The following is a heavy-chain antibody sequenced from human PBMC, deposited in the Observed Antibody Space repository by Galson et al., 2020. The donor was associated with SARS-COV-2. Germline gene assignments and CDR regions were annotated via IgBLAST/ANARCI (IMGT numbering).Heavy chain of an antibody. J-gene: IGHJ4*02. D-gene: IGHD3-10*01. CDR2: IYSGGST. V-gene: IGHV3-23*03. CDR3: AKGIGKYDY. CDR1: GFTYSSYA. Sequence: GESLKISCAASGFTYSSYAMSWVRQAPGKGLEWVSVIYSGGSTYYADSVKGRFTISRDNSKNTLYLQMNSLRAEDTAVYYCAKGIGKYDYWGQGTLVTVSS.